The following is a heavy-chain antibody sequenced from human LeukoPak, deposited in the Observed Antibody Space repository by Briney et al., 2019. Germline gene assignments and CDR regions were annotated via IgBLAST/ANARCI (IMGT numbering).Heavy chain of an antibody. CDR2: ISAYNGNT. J-gene: IGHJ3*02. D-gene: IGHD3-3*01. CDR1: GYTFTSYG. V-gene: IGHV1-18*01. Sequence: ASVKVSCKASGYTFTSYGISWVRQAPGQGLEWMGWISAYNGNTNYAQKLQGRVTMTTDTSTSTAYMELRSLRSDDTAVYYCARASFEDFGVVIITDCAFDIWGQGTMVTVSS. CDR3: ARASFEDFGVVIITDCAFDI.